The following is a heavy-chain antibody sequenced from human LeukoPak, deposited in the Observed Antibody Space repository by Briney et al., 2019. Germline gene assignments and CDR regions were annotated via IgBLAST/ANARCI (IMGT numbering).Heavy chain of an antibody. CDR1: GFTFSSYG. D-gene: IGHD2-2*01. V-gene: IGHV3-33*01. Sequence: PGRSLKLSCAASGFTFSSYGMHWVRQAPGKGLDWVAVIWYDGSNKYYADSVKGRFTISRDNSKNTLYLQMNSLRVEDTAVYYCARAGYCSSTACLDYWGQGTLVTVSS. J-gene: IGHJ4*02. CDR2: IWYDGSNK. CDR3: ARAGYCSSTACLDY.